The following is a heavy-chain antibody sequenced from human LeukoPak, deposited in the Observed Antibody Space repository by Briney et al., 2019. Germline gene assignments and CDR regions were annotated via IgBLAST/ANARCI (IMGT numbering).Heavy chain of an antibody. Sequence: PSETLSLTCTVSGGSISSYYWSWLRQPPGKGLEWIGYIYYSGSTNYNPSLKSRVTISIDTSKNQFSLKLSSVTAADTAVYYCARLGYSSSWYANWFDPWGQGTLDSVST. J-gene: IGHJ5*02. CDR2: IYYSGST. CDR1: GGSISSYY. V-gene: IGHV4-59*08. CDR3: ARLGYSSSWYANWFDP. D-gene: IGHD6-13*01.